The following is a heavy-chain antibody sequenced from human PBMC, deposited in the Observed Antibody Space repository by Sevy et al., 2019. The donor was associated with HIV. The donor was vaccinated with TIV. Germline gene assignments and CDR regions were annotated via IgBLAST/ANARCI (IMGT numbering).Heavy chain of an antibody. CDR2: IFYSGST. D-gene: IGHD4-4*01. V-gene: IGHV4-61*05. J-gene: IGHJ6*02. CDR1: GGAISSSNYY. Sequence: SETLSLTCTVSGGAISSSNYYWGRIRQPPGKGQEWIGKIFYSGSTNYNPSLKSRVTMSVDTSKNQFSLKLSSVTAADTAVYYCARGLYDYRRENYYYYGMDVWGQGTTVTVSS. CDR3: ARGLYDYRRENYYYYGMDV.